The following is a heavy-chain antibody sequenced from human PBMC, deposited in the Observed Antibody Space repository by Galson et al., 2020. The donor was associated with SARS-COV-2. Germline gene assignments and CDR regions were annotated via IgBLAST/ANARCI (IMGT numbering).Heavy chain of an antibody. D-gene: IGHD4-17*01. CDR1: GFTFNRSY. CDR3: ARDPFYGAYDF. Sequence: QLGESLKISCAASGFTFNRSYMTWLRQAPGKGLEFVANINPVGSLTHHLDSVKGRFSISRDNAKTSVHLQMNSLRVEDTALYYCARDPFYGAYDFWGQGTLVTVSS. V-gene: IGHV3-7*01. J-gene: IGHJ4*02. CDR2: INPVGSLT.